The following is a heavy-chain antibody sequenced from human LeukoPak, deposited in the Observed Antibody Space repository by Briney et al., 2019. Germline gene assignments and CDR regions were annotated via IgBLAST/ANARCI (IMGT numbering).Heavy chain of an antibody. Sequence: GRSLRLSCAASGFTFSSYGMHWVRQAPGKGLEWVAVIWYDGSNKYYADSVKGRFTISRDNSKNPLYLQMNSLRAEDTAVYYCARGPLKYSSSWYGSYWGQGTLVTVSS. CDR3: ARGPLKYSSSWYGSY. V-gene: IGHV3-33*01. CDR1: GFTFSSYG. J-gene: IGHJ4*02. D-gene: IGHD6-13*01. CDR2: IWYDGSNK.